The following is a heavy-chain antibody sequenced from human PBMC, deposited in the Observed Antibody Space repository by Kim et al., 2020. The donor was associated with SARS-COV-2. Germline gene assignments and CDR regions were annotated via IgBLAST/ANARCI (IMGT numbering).Heavy chain of an antibody. CDR1: GFTFSSYS. CDR2: ISSSSTI. J-gene: IGHJ4*02. V-gene: IGHV3-48*02. Sequence: GGSLRLSCAASGFTFSSYSMNWVRQAPGKGLEWVSYISSSSTIYYADSVKGRFTISRDNAKNSLYLQMNSLRDEDTAVYYCAREGRYDSSGYYGPNFDYWGQGTLVTVSS. D-gene: IGHD3-22*01. CDR3: AREGRYDSSGYYGPNFDY.